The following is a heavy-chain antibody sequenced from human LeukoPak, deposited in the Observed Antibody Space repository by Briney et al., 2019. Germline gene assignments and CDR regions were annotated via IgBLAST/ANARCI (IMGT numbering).Heavy chain of an antibody. CDR3: ANPGGYDSSGYYYD. CDR2: IIPIFGTA. J-gene: IGHJ4*02. D-gene: IGHD3-22*01. V-gene: IGHV1-69*13. Sequence: SVKDSCKASRGTFSSYAISWVRQAPGQGLEWMGGIIPIFGTANYAQKFQGRVTITADESTSTAYMELSSLRSEDTAVYYCANPGGYDSSGYYYDWGQGTLVTVSS. CDR1: RGTFSSYA.